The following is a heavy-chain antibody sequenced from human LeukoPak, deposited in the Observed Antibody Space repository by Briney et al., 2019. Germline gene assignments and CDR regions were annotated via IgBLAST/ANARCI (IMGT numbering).Heavy chain of an antibody. CDR2: IYYRGST. Sequence: SQTLSITCTVSGGSISSGGYYWSWIRQHPGKGLEWIGYIYYRGSTYYNPSLKSRVTISVDTSKNQFSLKLSSVTAADTAVYYCARRKDCSSTSCRNQDDAFDIWGQGTMVTVSS. V-gene: IGHV4-31*03. CDR3: ARRKDCSSTSCRNQDDAFDI. J-gene: IGHJ3*02. CDR1: GGSISSGGYY. D-gene: IGHD2-2*01.